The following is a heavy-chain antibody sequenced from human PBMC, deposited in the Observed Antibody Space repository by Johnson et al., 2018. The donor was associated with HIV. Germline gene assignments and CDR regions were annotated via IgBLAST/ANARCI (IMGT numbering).Heavy chain of an antibody. CDR1: GFTFSSYW. D-gene: IGHD3-16*02. Sequence: VPLVESGGGLVQPGGSLRLSCAASGFTFSSYWMSWVRQAPGKGLEWVANIKQDGSEKYYVDSVKGRFTISRDISKNTLYLQMNSLRAEDTALYYCARDVLSDLSLQGAFDVWGQGTVVTVST. CDR2: IKQDGSEK. V-gene: IGHV3-7*03. J-gene: IGHJ3*01. CDR3: ARDVLSDLSLQGAFDV.